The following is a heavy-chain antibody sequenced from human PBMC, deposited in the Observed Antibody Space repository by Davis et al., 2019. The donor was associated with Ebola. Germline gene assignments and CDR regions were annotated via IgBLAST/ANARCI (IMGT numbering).Heavy chain of an antibody. CDR2: IDGGGGAT. V-gene: IGHV3-23*01. CDR1: GFTFSNYA. CDR3: TLLQEHL. Sequence: PGGSLRLSCAASGFTFSNYAMSWVRQAPGKGLEWVSAIDGGGGATYYVDSVKGRFTISRDNSRDTLYLQLNSLHQGPIGLPPGTLLQEHLWG. J-gene: IGHJ6*01.